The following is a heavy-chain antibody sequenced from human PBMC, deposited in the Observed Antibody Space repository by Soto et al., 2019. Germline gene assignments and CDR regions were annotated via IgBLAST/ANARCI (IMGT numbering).Heavy chain of an antibody. D-gene: IGHD2-15*01. CDR3: ARGHLGITTTGTWYDFDY. CDR2: IYYSGRT. J-gene: IGHJ4*02. CDR1: GDSISSYY. V-gene: IGHV4-59*01. Sequence: LTCTVSGDSISSYYWTWIRQPPGKGLEYIGYIYYSGRTYYNPSLKSRVTISVDTSKNQFSLKLSSVTAADTAVYYCARGHLGITTTGTWYDFDYWGQGTLVTVSS.